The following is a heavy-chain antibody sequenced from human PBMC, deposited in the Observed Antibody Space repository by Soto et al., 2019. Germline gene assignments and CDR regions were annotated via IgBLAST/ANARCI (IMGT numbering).Heavy chain of an antibody. J-gene: IGHJ6*02. V-gene: IGHV3-15*07. CDR2: IKSKTDGGTT. D-gene: IGHD2-15*01. CDR1: GFTFSNAW. CDR3: TTDEILLLGFSYYYYGMDV. Sequence: EVQLVESGGGLVKPGGSLRLSCAASGFTFSNAWMNWVRQAPGKGLEWVGRIKSKTDGGTTDYAAPVKGRFTISRDDTTTLLAXQMNSLKTGDTAVYYCTTDEILLLGFSYYYYGMDVWGQGTTVTVSS.